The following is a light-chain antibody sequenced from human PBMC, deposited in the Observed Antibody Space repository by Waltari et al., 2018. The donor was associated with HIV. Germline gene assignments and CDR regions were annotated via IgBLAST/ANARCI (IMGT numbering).Light chain of an antibody. CDR1: STAIGSYHY. J-gene: IGLJ2*01. CDR2: EVN. Sequence: QSALTQPPSASGSPGQSVTISCTGTSTAIGSYHYVPWYQQHPGKAPKLIIYEVNTRPSGVPDRFSGSKSGDTASLTVSGLQAEDEADYYCSSYAGSNIVLFGGGTKLTVL. V-gene: IGLV2-8*01. CDR3: SSYAGSNIVL.